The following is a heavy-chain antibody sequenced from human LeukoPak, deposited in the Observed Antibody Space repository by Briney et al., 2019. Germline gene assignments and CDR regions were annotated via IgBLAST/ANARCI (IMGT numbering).Heavy chain of an antibody. CDR1: GFTFSSYA. Sequence: PGGSLRLSCAASGFTFSSYAMSWVRQAPGKGLEWVSAISGSGGSTYYADSVKGRFTISRDNSKNTLYLQMNSLRAEDTAVYYCAKNQLGYSYGSSYFDYWGQGTLVTVSS. CDR2: ISGSGGST. V-gene: IGHV3-23*01. J-gene: IGHJ4*02. D-gene: IGHD5-18*01. CDR3: AKNQLGYSYGSSYFDY.